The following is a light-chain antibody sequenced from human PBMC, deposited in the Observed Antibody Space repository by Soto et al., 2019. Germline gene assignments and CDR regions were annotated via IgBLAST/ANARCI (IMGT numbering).Light chain of an antibody. J-gene: IGLJ2*01. CDR1: SSNIGTGYD. CDR2: GNS. Sequence: QLVLTQPPSVSGAPGQRVTISCTGSSSNIGTGYDVHWYQQLPGTAPKLLIYGNSNRPSGVPDRFSGSKSGTSGSLAITGLQAEDEADYYGQSFDTSLSHVVFGGGTKVTVL. V-gene: IGLV1-40*01. CDR3: QSFDTSLSHVV.